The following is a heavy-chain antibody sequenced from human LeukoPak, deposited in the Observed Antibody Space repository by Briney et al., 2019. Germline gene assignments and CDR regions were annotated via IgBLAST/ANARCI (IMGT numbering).Heavy chain of an antibody. CDR3: ARSLSYDSSGFDY. CDR2: IYYSGGT. CDR1: GGSISSYY. J-gene: IGHJ4*02. V-gene: IGHV4-59*08. D-gene: IGHD3-22*01. Sequence: SETLSLTCTVSGGSISSYYWSWIRQPPGKGLEWIGYIYYSGGTNYNPSLKSRVTISVDTSRNQFSLKLSSVTAADTAVYYCARSLSYDSSGFDYWGQGTLVTVSS.